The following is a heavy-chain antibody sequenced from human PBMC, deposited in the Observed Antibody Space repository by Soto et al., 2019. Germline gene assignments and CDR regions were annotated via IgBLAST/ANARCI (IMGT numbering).Heavy chain of an antibody. CDR3: AKVPPFYDFWSGYSYYFDY. CDR1: GFTFSSYA. D-gene: IGHD3-3*01. Sequence: GGSLRLSCAASGFTFSSYAMSWVRQAPGKGLEWVSAISGSGGSTYYADSVKGRFTISRDNSKNTLYLQMNSLRAEDTAVYYCAKVPPFYDFWSGYSYYFDYWGQGTPVTVSS. J-gene: IGHJ4*02. CDR2: ISGSGGST. V-gene: IGHV3-23*01.